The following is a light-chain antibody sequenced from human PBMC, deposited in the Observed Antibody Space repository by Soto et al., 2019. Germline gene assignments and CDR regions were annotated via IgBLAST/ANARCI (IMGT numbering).Light chain of an antibody. CDR3: QQYNNWPKT. J-gene: IGKJ4*01. V-gene: IGKV3-15*01. CDR2: CAS. Sequence: EILITQSPATLSVSPGERETISCRASQRVSRTLAWYKQRPGQAPRLLSSCASTRATGFPARFSGSGSGTEFTLTISSLQCEDFAVYYCQQYNNWPKTFGEGTK. CDR1: QRVSRT.